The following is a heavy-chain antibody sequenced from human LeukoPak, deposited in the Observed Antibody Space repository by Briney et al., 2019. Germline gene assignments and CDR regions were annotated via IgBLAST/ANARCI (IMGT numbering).Heavy chain of an antibody. V-gene: IGHV1-2*02. J-gene: IGHJ4*02. CDR3: ARIKYGAMGGFDY. Sequence: GAAVKVSCKTSGNTFSDYYIHWVRQAPGQGLEWVGWINPKTGGTKSAEKFQGRVTMTRGTSIMTAYVELSSLTSDDTAVYYCARIKYGAMGGFDYWGQGTLVTVSS. CDR1: GNTFSDYY. CDR2: INPKTGGT. D-gene: IGHD3-16*01.